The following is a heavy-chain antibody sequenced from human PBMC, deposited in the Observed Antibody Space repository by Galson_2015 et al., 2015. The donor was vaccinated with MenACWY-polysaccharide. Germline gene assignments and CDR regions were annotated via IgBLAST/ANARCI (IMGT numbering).Heavy chain of an antibody. Sequence: TLSLTCTVSGGSISSYYWSWIRQHPGKGLEWIGYIYYSGSTYYNPSLKSRVTISVDTSKNQFSLRLSSVTAADTAVYYCARESPSSSWYGNYYYMDVWGKGTTVTVSS. CDR1: GGSISSYY. CDR2: IYYSGST. CDR3: ARESPSSSWYGNYYYMDV. V-gene: IGHV4-31*03. D-gene: IGHD6-13*01. J-gene: IGHJ6*03.